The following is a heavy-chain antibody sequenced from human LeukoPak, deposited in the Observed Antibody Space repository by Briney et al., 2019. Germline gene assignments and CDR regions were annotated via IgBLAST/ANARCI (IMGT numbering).Heavy chain of an antibody. CDR2: INYSGST. V-gene: IGHV4-34*01. CDR3: ARVVHRLGFDP. Sequence: SETLSHTCAVYGGSLSGYSWSWIRQPPGKGLEWIGEINYSGSTNYNPSLKSRVTISVDTSKNQFSLKLSSVTAADTAVYYCARVVHRLGFDPWGQGTLVTVSS. CDR1: GGSLSGYS. J-gene: IGHJ5*02.